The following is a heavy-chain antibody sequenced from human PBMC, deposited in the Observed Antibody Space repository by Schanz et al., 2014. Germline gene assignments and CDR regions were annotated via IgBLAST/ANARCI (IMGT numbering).Heavy chain of an antibody. V-gene: IGHV1-8*02. J-gene: IGHJ6*02. CDR2: MNPNSGKT. Sequence: QVQLVQSGAEVKKPGASVKVSCKASGYPFTGYHMHWVRQATGQGLEGMGWMNPNSGKTGFAERFQGRLTMTRNPSISTAYMELNILMSDDTAVYYCARALFGSGHGDVWGQGTTVTVSS. D-gene: IGHD3-10*01. CDR3: ARALFGSGHGDV. CDR1: GYPFTGYH.